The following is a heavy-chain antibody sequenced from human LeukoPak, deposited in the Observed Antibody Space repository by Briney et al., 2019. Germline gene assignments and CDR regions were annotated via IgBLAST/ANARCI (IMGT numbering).Heavy chain of an antibody. CDR3: ARETSDYGDYNY. CDR1: GFTFSSYW. D-gene: IGHD4-17*01. J-gene: IGHJ4*02. Sequence: GGSLRLSCADSGFTFSSYWMSWVRQAPGKGLEWVANIKQDGSEKYYVDSVKGRFTISRDNAKNSLYLQMNSLRAEDTAVYYCARETSDYGDYNYWGQGTLVTVSS. CDR2: IKQDGSEK. V-gene: IGHV3-7*03.